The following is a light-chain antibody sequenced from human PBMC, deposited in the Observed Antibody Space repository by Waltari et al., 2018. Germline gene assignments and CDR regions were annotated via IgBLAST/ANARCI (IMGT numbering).Light chain of an antibody. J-gene: IGKJ1*01. CDR2: DAS. CDR1: QSVGKY. V-gene: IGKV3-20*01. Sequence: EIALTQSPGTLSLSRGERAPLSFRASQSVGKYLVWYQQKPGQALRLLIYDASIRATGIPDRFSGSGSGTDFSLTISRLEPEDSAVYYCQKYVNLPATFGQGTKVEI. CDR3: QKYVNLPAT.